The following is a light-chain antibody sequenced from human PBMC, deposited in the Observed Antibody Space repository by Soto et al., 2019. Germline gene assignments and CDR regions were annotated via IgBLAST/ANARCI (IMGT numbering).Light chain of an antibody. CDR2: EVX. CDR1: TSFVGTYNF. CDR3: CSYVGASTYV. Sequence: QSALTQPASVSGSAGQSITISCTGTTSFVGTYNFVSWYQQHPGKAPQVLIYEVXSLAAWVCNRCSGSTSVSTASLTLPGLQTEDQADYYCCSYVGASTYVLVTGAKVTAL. V-gene: IGLV2-23*02. J-gene: IGLJ1*01.